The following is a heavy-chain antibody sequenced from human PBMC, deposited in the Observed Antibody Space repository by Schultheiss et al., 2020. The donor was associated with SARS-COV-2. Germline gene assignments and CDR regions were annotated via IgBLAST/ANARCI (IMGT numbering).Heavy chain of an antibody. Sequence: SETLSLTCTVSGGSISSGGYYWSWIRQPPGKGLEWIGEINHSGSTNYNPSLKSRVTISVDTSKNQFSLKMTSVAEADTAVYYCARRGSGGMTFDHWGQGTRVTVSS. J-gene: IGHJ4*02. D-gene: IGHD2-15*01. V-gene: IGHV4-31*03. CDR2: INHSGST. CDR1: GGSISSGGYY. CDR3: ARRGSGGMTFDH.